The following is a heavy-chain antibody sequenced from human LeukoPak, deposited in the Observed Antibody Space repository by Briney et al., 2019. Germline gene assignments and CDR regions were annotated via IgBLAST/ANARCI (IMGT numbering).Heavy chain of an antibody. CDR2: IAQDGREK. CDR3: ARKRHGSSWYDGKETFEY. CDR1: AFTFRNSW. Sequence: PGGSLKLSCVASAFTFRNSWMSWVRHVPGKGLEWVANIAQDGREKNYVDSGRGRFSISRDNDKNQLYLEMNSLKAEDTTDYYCARKRHGSSWYDGKETFEYWGQGTLVTVSS. J-gene: IGHJ4*02. V-gene: IGHV3-7*01. D-gene: IGHD6-13*01.